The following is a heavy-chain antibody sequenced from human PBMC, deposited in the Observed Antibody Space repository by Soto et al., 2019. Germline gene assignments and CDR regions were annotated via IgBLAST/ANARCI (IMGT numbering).Heavy chain of an antibody. D-gene: IGHD1-1*01. Sequence: GESLKISCKGSGYSFTSYWISWVRQMPGKGLEWMGMIDPSDSYTNYSPSFQGHVTISADKSISTAYLQWIRLKASDTAIYYCARLLQQTYFFYGMDVWGQGTTVTVSS. CDR2: IDPSDSYT. J-gene: IGHJ6*02. V-gene: IGHV5-10-1*01. CDR3: ARLLQQTYFFYGMDV. CDR1: GYSFTSYW.